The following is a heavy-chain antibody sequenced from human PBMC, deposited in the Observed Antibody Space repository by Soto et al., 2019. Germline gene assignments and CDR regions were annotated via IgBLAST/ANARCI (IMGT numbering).Heavy chain of an antibody. V-gene: IGHV5-10-1*01. J-gene: IGHJ5*02. D-gene: IGHD1-26*01. Sequence: GESLKISCKASGYSFTRKWISWVRQMPGKGLEWMGRIDPTDSYTNYSPSFQGHVTISVDKSSSTAYVQWSSLKASDTAMYSGATPPPPRGSSFSSWFDPWGKGTLVTVPS. CDR2: IDPTDSYT. CDR1: GYSFTRKW. CDR3: ATPPPPRGSSFSSWFDP.